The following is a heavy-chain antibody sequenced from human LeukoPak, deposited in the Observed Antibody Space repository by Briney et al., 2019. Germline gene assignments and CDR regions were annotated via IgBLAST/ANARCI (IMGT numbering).Heavy chain of an antibody. Sequence: GGSLRLSCAASGFTFSRAWMSWVRQAPGKGLEWVANIKEDGSEDYYADSVKGRFAISKDNAKNSLYLQMNNLRAEDTAMYYCARDADGYEDWGQGTLVIVSS. D-gene: IGHD5-24*01. CDR2: IKEDGSED. J-gene: IGHJ4*02. CDR1: GFTFSRAW. CDR3: ARDADGYED. V-gene: IGHV3-7*01.